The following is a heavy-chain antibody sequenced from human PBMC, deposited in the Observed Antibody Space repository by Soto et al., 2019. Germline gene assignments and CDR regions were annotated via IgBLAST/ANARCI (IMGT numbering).Heavy chain of an antibody. CDR2: ISPNGDST. J-gene: IGHJ4*02. D-gene: IGHD3-22*01. Sequence: PGGSLRLSCSASGFTLSIYAIHWVRQAPGKGLEYVSTISPNGDSTYYADSVKGRFAISRDNSKNTLYLQMSSLRAEDTAVYYCVKGEYYYDSGAYYPFDYWGQGT. V-gene: IGHV3-64D*06. CDR3: VKGEYYYDSGAYYPFDY. CDR1: GFTLSIYA.